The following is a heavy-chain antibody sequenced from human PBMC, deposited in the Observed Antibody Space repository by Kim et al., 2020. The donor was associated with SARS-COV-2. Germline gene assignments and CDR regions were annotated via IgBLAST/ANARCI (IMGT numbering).Heavy chain of an antibody. CDR2: IYYSGST. CDR1: GGSISSSSYY. Sequence: SETLSLTCTVSGGSISSSSYYWGWIRQPPGKGLEWIGSIYYSGSTYYNPSLKSRVTISVDTSKNQFSLKLSSVTAADTAVYYCARWPHPGIAVAGWVYWGQGTLVTVSS. CDR3: ARWPHPGIAVAGWVY. J-gene: IGHJ4*02. V-gene: IGHV4-39*07. D-gene: IGHD6-19*01.